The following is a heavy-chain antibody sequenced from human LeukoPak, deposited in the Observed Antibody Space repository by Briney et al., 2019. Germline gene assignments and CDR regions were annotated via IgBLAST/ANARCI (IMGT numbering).Heavy chain of an antibody. CDR1: GDSVSSNRAA. CDR3: ARYNWNDAARHFDY. Sequence: PSQTLSLTCAISGDSVSSNRAAWTWIRQSPSRGLEWLGRTYYRSKWYNDYAVSVTGRITINPDTSKNQFSLHLNSVTPEDTAVYYCARYNWNDAARHFDYWGQGTLVTASS. CDR2: TYYRSKWYN. V-gene: IGHV6-1*01. J-gene: IGHJ4*02. D-gene: IGHD1-20*01.